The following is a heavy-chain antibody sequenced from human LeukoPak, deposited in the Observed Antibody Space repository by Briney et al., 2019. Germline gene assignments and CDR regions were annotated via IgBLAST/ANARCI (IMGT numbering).Heavy chain of an antibody. V-gene: IGHV3-7*03. D-gene: IGHD5-24*01. CDR1: GFMFSSNW. CDR3: AKEGRSLQTY. Sequence: GGSLRLSCAASGFMFSSNWMSWVRLAPGKGLEWVANIKEDGTETYYVDSVKGRFTISRDNAKNSLYLQMNSLRVEDTAIYYCAKEGRSLQTYWGQGTLVTVSS. CDR2: IKEDGTET. J-gene: IGHJ4*02.